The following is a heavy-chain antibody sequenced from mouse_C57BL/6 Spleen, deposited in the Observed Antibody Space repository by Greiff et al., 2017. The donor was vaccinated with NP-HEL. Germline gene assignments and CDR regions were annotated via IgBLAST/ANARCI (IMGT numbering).Heavy chain of an antibody. V-gene: IGHV1-4*01. CDR1: GYTFTSYT. Sequence: VKLMESGAELARPGASVKMSCKASGYTFTSYTMHWVKQRPGQGLEWIGYINPSSGYTKYNQKFKDKATLTADKSSSTAYMQLSSLTSEDSAVYYCASQLYFDYWGQGTTLTVSS. CDR2: INPSSGYT. CDR3: ASQLYFDY. D-gene: IGHD4-1*02. J-gene: IGHJ2*01.